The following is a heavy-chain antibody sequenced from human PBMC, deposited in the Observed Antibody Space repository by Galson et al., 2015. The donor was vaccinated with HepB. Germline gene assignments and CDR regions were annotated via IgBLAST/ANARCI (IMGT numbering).Heavy chain of an antibody. J-gene: IGHJ6*03. CDR3: ARQYCSSTSCYYYYYYMDV. V-gene: IGHV5-10-1*01. D-gene: IGHD2-2*01. Sequence: QSGAEVKKPGESLRISCKGSGYSFTSYWISWVRQMPGKGLEWMGRIDPSDSYTNYSPSFQGHVTISADKSISTAYLQWSSLKASDTAMYYCARQYCSSTSCYYYYYYMDVWGKGTTVTVSS. CDR1: GYSFTSYW. CDR2: IDPSDSYT.